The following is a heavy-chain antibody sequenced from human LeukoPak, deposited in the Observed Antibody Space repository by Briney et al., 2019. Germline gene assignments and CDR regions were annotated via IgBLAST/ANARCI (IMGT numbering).Heavy chain of an antibody. CDR2: IYYSGST. J-gene: IGHJ4*02. Sequence: SETLSLTCTVSGGSISSYYWSWIRQPPGEGLEWIGYIYYSGSTNYNPSLKSRVTISVDTSKNQFSLKLSSVTAADTAVYYCARHPSHDLYYFDYWGQGTLVTVSS. CDR3: ARHPSHDLYYFDY. V-gene: IGHV4-59*08. CDR1: GGSISSYY. D-gene: IGHD3-3*01.